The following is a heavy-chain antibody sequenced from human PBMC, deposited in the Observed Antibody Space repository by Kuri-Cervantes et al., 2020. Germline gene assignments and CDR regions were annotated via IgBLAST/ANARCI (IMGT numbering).Heavy chain of an antibody. CDR3: ARVKAETYAFDI. CDR2: IYYSGST. CDR1: GGSISSGSYY. D-gene: IGHD1-14*01. Sequence: SETLSLTCTVSGGSISSGSYYWSWVRQHPGKGLEWIGYIYYSGSTYYNPSLKSRVTISVDTSKNQFSLKLSSVTAADTAVYYCARVKAETYAFDIWGQGTMVTVSS. J-gene: IGHJ3*02. V-gene: IGHV4-31*03.